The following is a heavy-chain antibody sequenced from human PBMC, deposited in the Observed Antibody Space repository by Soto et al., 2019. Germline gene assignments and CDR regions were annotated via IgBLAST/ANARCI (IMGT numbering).Heavy chain of an antibody. Sequence: SVPLSLTCAVSGYSISSSNWWGWIRQPPGKGLEWIGYIYYSGTTYYNPSLKSRVTMSVDTSKNQFSLKLTSVTAVDTAVYYCARREIQGPIDYWGQGTQVTVSS. CDR3: ARREIQGPIDY. CDR1: GYSISSSNW. J-gene: IGHJ4*02. CDR2: IYYSGTT. D-gene: IGHD1-26*01. V-gene: IGHV4-28*01.